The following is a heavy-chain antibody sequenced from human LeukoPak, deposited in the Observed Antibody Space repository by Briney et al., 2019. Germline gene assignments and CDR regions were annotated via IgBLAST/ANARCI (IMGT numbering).Heavy chain of an antibody. J-gene: IGHJ6*03. Sequence: PSETLSLTCTVSGGSISSSSYYWGWIRQPPGKGLEWIGSIYYSGSTYYNPSLKSRVTISVDTSKNQFSLKLSSVTAADTAVYYCARTGIGYSSGWVPYYYYYYMDVWGKGTTVTISS. CDR3: ARTGIGYSSGWVPYYYYYYMDV. D-gene: IGHD6-19*01. V-gene: IGHV4-39*07. CDR1: GGSISSSSYY. CDR2: IYYSGST.